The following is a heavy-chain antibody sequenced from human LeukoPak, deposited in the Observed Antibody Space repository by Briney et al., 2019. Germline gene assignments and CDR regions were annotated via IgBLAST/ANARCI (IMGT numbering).Heavy chain of an antibody. CDR1: GGSISSGGYY. J-gene: IGHJ4*02. Sequence: PSETLSLTCTVSGGSISSGGYYWSWIRQHPGKGLEWIGYIYYSGSTYYNPSLKSRVTISADTSKNQFSLKLSSVTAADTAVYYCARGGLQTFDYWGQGTLVTVSS. V-gene: IGHV4-31*03. CDR2: IYYSGST. D-gene: IGHD4-11*01. CDR3: ARGGLQTFDY.